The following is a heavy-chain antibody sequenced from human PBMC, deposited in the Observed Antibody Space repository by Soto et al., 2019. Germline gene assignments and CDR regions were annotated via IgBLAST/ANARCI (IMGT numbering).Heavy chain of an antibody. J-gene: IGHJ6*02. CDR1: FSSGVSFSGYY. Sequence: SETLSLTYSVHFSSGVSFSGYYWIWIRHALGKGLEWIGEINHSGSTNYNPSLKSRVTISVDTSKNQFSLKLSSVTAADTAVYYCARHNYVSRGYYHYYYGMDVWGQGTTVT. CDR2: INHSGST. CDR3: ARHNYVSRGYYHYYYGMDV. D-gene: IGHD3-22*01. V-gene: IGHV4-34*01.